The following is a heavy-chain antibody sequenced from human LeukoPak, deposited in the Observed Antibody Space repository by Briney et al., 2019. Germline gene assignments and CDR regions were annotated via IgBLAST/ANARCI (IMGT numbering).Heavy chain of an antibody. CDR3: AKEQSYDYGDYQDAFDI. CDR1: GFTFSSYG. Sequence: GGSLRLSCAASGFTFSSYGMHWVRQAPGKGLEWVAVISYDGSNKYYADSVKGRFTISRDNSKNTLYLQVNSLRAEDTAVYYCAKEQSYDYGDYQDAFDIWGQGTMVTVSS. CDR2: ISYDGSNK. J-gene: IGHJ3*02. V-gene: IGHV3-30*18. D-gene: IGHD4-17*01.